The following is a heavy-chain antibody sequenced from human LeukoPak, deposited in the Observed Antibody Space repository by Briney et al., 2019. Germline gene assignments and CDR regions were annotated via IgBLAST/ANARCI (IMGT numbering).Heavy chain of an antibody. Sequence: PGGSLRLSCAASGFKSSSYGMHWVRQAPGKGLEWVATIWYDGRDRKYAYSVKDRFTISRDNSKNTLYLLVTNLRTEDTALYYCAKATGYSTAYYMDVWGKGTTVTVSS. CDR2: IWYDGRDR. J-gene: IGHJ6*03. CDR3: AKATGYSTAYYMDV. D-gene: IGHD5-24*01. V-gene: IGHV3-33*06. CDR1: GFKSSSYG.